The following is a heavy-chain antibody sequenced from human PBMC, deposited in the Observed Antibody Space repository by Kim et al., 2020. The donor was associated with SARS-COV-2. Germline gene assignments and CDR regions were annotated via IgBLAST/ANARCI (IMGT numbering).Heavy chain of an antibody. V-gene: IGHV3-11*01. CDR3: ARVSYSRVMWDYYYYYMDV. Sequence: GGSLRLSCAASGFTFSDYYMSWIRQAPGKGLEWVSYISSSGSTKYYADSVKGRFTISRDNAKNSLYLQMNSLRAEDTAVYYCARVSYSRVMWDYYYYYMDVGGKGTTVTVSS. J-gene: IGHJ6*03. CDR2: ISSSGSTK. CDR1: GFTFSDYY. D-gene: IGHD6-13*01.